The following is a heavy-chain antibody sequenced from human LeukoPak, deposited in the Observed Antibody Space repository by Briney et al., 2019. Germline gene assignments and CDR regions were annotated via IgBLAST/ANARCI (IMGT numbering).Heavy chain of an antibody. J-gene: IGHJ4*02. V-gene: IGHV3-33*08. D-gene: IGHD1-26*01. CDR1: GFTFSSYA. Sequence: GGSLRLSCAASGFTFSSYAMHWVRQAPGKGLEWVALIWYDGSNKYSIDSVEGRFTVSRDNSKNMVYLQMDSLRAEDTAVYYCARAGLGASADVWGQGTLVTVSS. CDR2: IWYDGSNK. CDR3: ARAGLGASADV.